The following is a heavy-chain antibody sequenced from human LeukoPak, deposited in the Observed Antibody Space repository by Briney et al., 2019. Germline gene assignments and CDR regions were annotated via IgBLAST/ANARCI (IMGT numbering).Heavy chain of an antibody. CDR1: GFTFSDYY. D-gene: IGHD5-18*01. V-gene: IGHV3-11*01. CDR3: AKVDTAMDEFDY. J-gene: IGHJ4*02. Sequence: GGSLRLSCAASGFTFSDYYMSWIRQAPGKGLEWVSYISSSGSTIYYADSVKGRFTISRDNAKNSLYLQMNSLRAEDTAVYYCAKVDTAMDEFDYWGQGTLVTVSS. CDR2: ISSSGSTI.